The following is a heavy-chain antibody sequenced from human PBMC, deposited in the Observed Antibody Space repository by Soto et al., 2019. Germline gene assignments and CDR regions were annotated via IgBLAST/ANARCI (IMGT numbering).Heavy chain of an antibody. CDR3: AKERTMVRGGRDY. CDR2: ISGSGGST. CDR1: GFTFSSYA. Sequence: GESLKISCAASGFTFSSYAMSWVRQAPGKGLEWVSAISGSGGSTYYADSVKGRFTISRDNSKNTLYLQMNSLRAEDTAVYYCAKERTMVRGGRDYWGQGTLVTVSS. V-gene: IGHV3-23*01. D-gene: IGHD3-10*01. J-gene: IGHJ4*02.